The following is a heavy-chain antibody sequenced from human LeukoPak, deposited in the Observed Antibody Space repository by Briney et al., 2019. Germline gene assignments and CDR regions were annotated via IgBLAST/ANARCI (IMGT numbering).Heavy chain of an antibody. D-gene: IGHD6-6*01. CDR1: GFTFSSYA. J-gene: IGHJ4*02. CDR3: AKDIHSSSSEHDN. V-gene: IGHV3-23*01. CDR2: ISGSGGRT. Sequence: GGSLRLSCAASGFTFSSYAMSWVRQAPGKGLEWVSGISGSGGRTYYADSVKGRFTISRDNSKNTLYLQMNSLRAEDTALYYCAKDIHSSSSEHDNWGQGTLVTVSS.